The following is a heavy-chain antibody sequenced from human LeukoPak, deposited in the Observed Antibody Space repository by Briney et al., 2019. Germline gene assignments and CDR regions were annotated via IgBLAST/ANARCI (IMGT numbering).Heavy chain of an antibody. V-gene: IGHV3-53*01. J-gene: IGHJ3*02. CDR3: EVWHRSSASDI. Sequence: PGGSLRLSCAAPGFIVRSNYMSWVRQPPGKGLEWVSILYSDSSANYADSVKGRFTISRDNSKDTLYLQMNSLRAEDTAVYYCEVWHRSSASDIWGLGTMVTVSS. CDR2: LYSDSSA. D-gene: IGHD2-2*01. CDR1: GFIVRSNY.